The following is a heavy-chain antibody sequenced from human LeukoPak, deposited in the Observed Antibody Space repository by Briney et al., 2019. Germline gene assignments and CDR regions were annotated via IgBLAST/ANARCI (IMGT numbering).Heavy chain of an antibody. CDR1: GGSISSSSYY. J-gene: IGHJ4*02. CDR2: IYYSGST. D-gene: IGHD6-25*01. CDR3: ARHGGGIAASGFDY. Sequence: PAETLSLTCTVSGGSISSSSYYWGWIRQPPWKGLEWIGSIYYSGSTYYNPSLKSRVTISVDTSKNQFSLKLSSVTAADTAVYYCARHGGGIAASGFDYWGQGTLVTVSS. V-gene: IGHV4-39*07.